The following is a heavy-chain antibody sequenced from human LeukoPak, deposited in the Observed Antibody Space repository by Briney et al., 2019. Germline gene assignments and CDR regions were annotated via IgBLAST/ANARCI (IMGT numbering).Heavy chain of an antibody. V-gene: IGHV3-21*01. CDR2: IHTSGDI. Sequence: GVTVRLSCAAAEFTFNTYTMIWVRQAPGKGLEWVSSIHTSGDIYYADSVKGRFTISPEDANTSLFLQMNSLRAEDTAVYYCASREPAGHWGQGTLVTVSS. CDR1: EFTFNTYT. CDR3: ASREPAGH. J-gene: IGHJ4*02. D-gene: IGHD1-14*01.